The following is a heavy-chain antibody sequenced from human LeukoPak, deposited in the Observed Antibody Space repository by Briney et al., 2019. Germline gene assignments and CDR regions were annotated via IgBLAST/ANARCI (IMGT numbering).Heavy chain of an antibody. CDR1: GYTLTSYG. D-gene: IGHD2-2*01. V-gene: IGHV1-18*01. Sequence: ASVKVSCKASGYTLTSYGISWVRQTPGQGLEWMGWISAYNGNTNYAQKLQGRVTMTTDTSTSTAYMGLRSLRSDDTAVYYCARSPIVVVPAATPIFDYWGQGTLVTVSS. J-gene: IGHJ4*02. CDR2: ISAYNGNT. CDR3: ARSPIVVVPAATPIFDY.